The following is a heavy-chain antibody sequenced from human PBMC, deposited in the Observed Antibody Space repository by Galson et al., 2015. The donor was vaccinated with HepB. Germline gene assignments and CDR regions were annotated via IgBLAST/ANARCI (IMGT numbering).Heavy chain of an antibody. CDR2: ISSSSSYI. V-gene: IGHV3-21*01. CDR1: GFTFSNYK. Sequence: LSLSCAASGFTFSNYKVHWVRQAPGKGLEWVSSISSSSSYIYYADSVKGRFTISRDNAKNSLYLQMTSLRAEDTAVYYCARDNDYYGSGNCFDYWGQGTLVTVSS. CDR3: ARDNDYYGSGNCFDY. J-gene: IGHJ4*02. D-gene: IGHD3-10*01.